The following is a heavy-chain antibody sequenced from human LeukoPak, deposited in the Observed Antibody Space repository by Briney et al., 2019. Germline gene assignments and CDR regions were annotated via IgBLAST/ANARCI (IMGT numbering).Heavy chain of an antibody. D-gene: IGHD2-8*01. CDR2: INPNSGGT. Sequence: ASVKVSCKASGYTFTGYYMHWVRQAPGQGLGWMGWINPNSGGTNYAQKFQGRVTMTRDTSISTAYMELSRLRSDDTAVYYCARGGCTNGVCQNWFDPWGQGTLVTVSS. J-gene: IGHJ5*02. CDR3: ARGGCTNGVCQNWFDP. CDR1: GYTFTGYY. V-gene: IGHV1-2*02.